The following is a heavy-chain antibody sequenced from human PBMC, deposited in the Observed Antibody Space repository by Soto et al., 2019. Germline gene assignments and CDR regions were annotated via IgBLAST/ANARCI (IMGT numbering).Heavy chain of an antibody. J-gene: IGHJ4*02. CDR1: GFTFSSFG. V-gene: IGHV3-30*03. Sequence: QVQLVESGGGVVQPGRSLRLSCAASGFTFSSFGMHWVRQAPGKGLEWVAVASYDGSYKYYADSVKGRFTISRDNSKNPLYLQMHSLTAEQTAVYYCATERSVVATPPDFDYWGQGTLVTVSS. CDR2: ASYDGSYK. D-gene: IGHD5-12*01. CDR3: ATERSVVATPPDFDY.